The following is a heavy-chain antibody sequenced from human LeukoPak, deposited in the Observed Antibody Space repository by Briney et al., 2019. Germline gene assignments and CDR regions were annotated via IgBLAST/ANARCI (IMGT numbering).Heavy chain of an antibody. CDR2: ISYDGRNT. V-gene: IGHV3-74*01. Sequence: PGGSLRLSCAASEITLSNYWIHWVRQAPGKGLVWVSRISYDGRNTNYADSVKGRFTISRDTAKNTLYLQMNSLRVDDTAVYYCGILTLSPGWGQGTLVTVSS. J-gene: IGHJ4*02. D-gene: IGHD1-14*01. CDR1: EITLSNYW. CDR3: GILTLSPG.